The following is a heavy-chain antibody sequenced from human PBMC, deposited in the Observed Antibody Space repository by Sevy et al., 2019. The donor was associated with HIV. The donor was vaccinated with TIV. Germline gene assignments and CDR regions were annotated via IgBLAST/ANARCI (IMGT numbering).Heavy chain of an antibody. CDR2: INQDASVK. J-gene: IGHJ4*02. V-gene: IGHV3-7*01. CDR1: GFSLNTYW. Sequence: GGSLRLSCVASGFSLNTYWMLWVRQAPGKGLEWVANINQDASVKYYTDSMKGRFTISRDNARNLVSLQMNILRVEDTALYYCVRAIATVDSFWGQGTLVTVSS. CDR3: VRAIATVDSF. D-gene: IGHD6-13*01.